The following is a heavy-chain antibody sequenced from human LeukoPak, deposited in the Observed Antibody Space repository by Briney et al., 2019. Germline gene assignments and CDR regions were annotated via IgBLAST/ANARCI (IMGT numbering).Heavy chain of an antibody. V-gene: IGHV3-11*01. CDR3: AKDLDYDILTGYPDG. CDR1: GFIFSGFY. J-gene: IGHJ4*02. Sequence: GGSLRLSCAASGFIFSGFYMGWIRQAPGKGLEWISYISGSGSTIYYADSVKGRFTISRDNAKNSLYLQMNSLRAEDTALYYCAKDLDYDILTGYPDGWGQGTLVTVSS. CDR2: ISGSGSTI. D-gene: IGHD3-9*01.